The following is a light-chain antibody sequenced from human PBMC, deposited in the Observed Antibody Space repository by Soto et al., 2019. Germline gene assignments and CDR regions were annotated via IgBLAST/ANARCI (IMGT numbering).Light chain of an antibody. CDR2: EVS. V-gene: IGLV2-14*01. J-gene: IGLJ1*01. Sequence: QSALTQPASVSGSPGQSITISRTGTSSDVGGYNYVSWYQQHPGKAPKLMIYEVSNRPSGVSNRFSGSKSGNTASLTISGLQAEDEADYYCISYTSSSTLFVFGTGTKLTVL. CDR3: ISYTSSSTLFV. CDR1: SSDVGGYNY.